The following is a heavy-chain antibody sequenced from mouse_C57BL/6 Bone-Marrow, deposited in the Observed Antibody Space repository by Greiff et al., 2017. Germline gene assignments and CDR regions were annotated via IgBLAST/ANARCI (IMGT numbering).Heavy chain of an antibody. V-gene: IGHV5-6*02. CDR1: GFTFSSYG. CDR2: ISSGGSYT. CDR3: ARRGDGTMDY. Sequence: EVKVVESGGDLVKPGGSLKLSCAASGFTFSSYGMSWVRQTPDKRLEWVATISSGGSYTYYPDSVKGRFTISRDNANNTLYLQMSSLKSEDTAMYYCARRGDGTMDYWGQGTSVTVSS. J-gene: IGHJ4*01.